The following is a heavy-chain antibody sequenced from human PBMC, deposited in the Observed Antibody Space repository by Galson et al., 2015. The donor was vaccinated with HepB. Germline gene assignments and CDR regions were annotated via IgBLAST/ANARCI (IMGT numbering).Heavy chain of an antibody. CDR1: GFTFSRYA. J-gene: IGHJ4*02. Sequence: SLRLSCAGSGFTFSRYAMHWVRQAPGKGLECVALRDSVKGRFTISRDNSKNTLYLQTKGLRDEDTAIYYCARSPAGAAYFDFWGQGTLVTVST. D-gene: IGHD6-19*01. CDR3: ARSPAGAAYFDF. V-gene: IGHV3-33*01.